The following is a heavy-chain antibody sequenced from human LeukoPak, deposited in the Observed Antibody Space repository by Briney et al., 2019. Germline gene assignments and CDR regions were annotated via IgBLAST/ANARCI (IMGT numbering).Heavy chain of an antibody. J-gene: IGHJ4*02. V-gene: IGHV5-51*01. CDR2: IWPSDSDT. D-gene: IGHD1-26*01. CDR1: GYTFTNYW. Sequence: GESLKISCKGSGYTFTNYWIGWVRQMPGKGLEWMGIIWPSDSDTRYSPSFQGQVTISANKSISTAYLQWSSLKASDTAIYYCARRISGYYIDYWGQGTLVTVSS. CDR3: ARRISGYYIDY.